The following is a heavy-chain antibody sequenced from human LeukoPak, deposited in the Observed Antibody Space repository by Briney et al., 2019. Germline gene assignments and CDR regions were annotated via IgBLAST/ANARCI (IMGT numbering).Heavy chain of an antibody. D-gene: IGHD1-26*01. J-gene: IGHJ3*02. CDR3: ATDQTGANDAFDI. V-gene: IGHV1-46*01. Sequence: GASVKVSCKASGYTFTSYYMHWVRQAPGQGLEWMGIINPSGGSTSYAQKFQGRVTMTRDTSTSTVYMELSSLRSEDTAVYYCATDQTGANDAFDIWGQGTMVTVSS. CDR2: INPSGGST. CDR1: GYTFTSYY.